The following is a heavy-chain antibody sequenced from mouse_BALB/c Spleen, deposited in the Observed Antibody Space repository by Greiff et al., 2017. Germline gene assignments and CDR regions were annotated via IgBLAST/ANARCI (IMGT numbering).Heavy chain of an antibody. J-gene: IGHJ4*01. CDR2: ISSGSSTI. V-gene: IGHV5-17*02. CDR3: ARRGGYDGAMDY. CDR1: GFTFSSFG. D-gene: IGHD2-14*01. Sequence: EVNLVESGGGLVQPGGSRKLSCAASGFTFSSFGMHWVRQAPEKGLEWVAYISSGSSTIYYADTVKGRFTISRDNPKNTLFLQMTSLRSEDTAMYYCARRGGYDGAMDYGGQGTSVTVSS.